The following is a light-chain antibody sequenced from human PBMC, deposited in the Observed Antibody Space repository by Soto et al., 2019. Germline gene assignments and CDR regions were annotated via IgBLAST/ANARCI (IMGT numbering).Light chain of an antibody. CDR2: AAS. CDR1: QGISSY. Sequence: IQLTQSPSSLSASVGDRVTITCRASQGISSYLAWYQQKPGKAPKLLIYAASTLQSGVPSRFSGSGSGTDFTLTNSSLQPEDFATYYCQQLDSYPHTFGGGTKVEIK. V-gene: IGKV1-9*01. J-gene: IGKJ4*01. CDR3: QQLDSYPHT.